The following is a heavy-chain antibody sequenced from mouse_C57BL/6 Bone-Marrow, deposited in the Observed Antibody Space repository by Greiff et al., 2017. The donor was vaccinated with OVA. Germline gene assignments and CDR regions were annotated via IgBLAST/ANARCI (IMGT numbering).Heavy chain of an antibody. Sequence: EVKLMESGAELVRPGASVKLSCTASGFNIKDDYMHWVKQRPEQGLEWIGWIDPENGDTEYASKFQGKATITADTSSNTAYLQLSSLTSEDTAVYYCTHWDGDDYWGQGTTLTVSS. J-gene: IGHJ2*01. CDR2: IDPENGDT. V-gene: IGHV14-4*01. CDR1: GFNIKDDY. D-gene: IGHD4-1*01. CDR3: THWDGDDY.